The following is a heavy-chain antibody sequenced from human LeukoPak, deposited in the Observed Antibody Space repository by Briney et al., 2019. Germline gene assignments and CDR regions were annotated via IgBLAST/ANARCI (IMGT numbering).Heavy chain of an antibody. D-gene: IGHD3-10*01. J-gene: IGHJ4*02. CDR1: GFAFNTYA. Sequence: PGGSLRLSCAASGFAFNTYAMHWVRRAPGQGLEWVALIWHDGSHKFYSNSVRGQFTISRDNSKNTVSLQMNNLRPEDTAVYYCAREIFGSGSYPDCWGQGTLVTVSS. CDR3: AREIFGSGSYPDC. CDR2: IWHDGSHK. V-gene: IGHV3-33*01.